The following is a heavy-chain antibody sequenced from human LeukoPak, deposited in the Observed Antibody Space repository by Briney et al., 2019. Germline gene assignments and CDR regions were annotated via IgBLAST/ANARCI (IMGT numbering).Heavy chain of an antibody. D-gene: IGHD6-19*01. J-gene: IGHJ4*02. V-gene: IGHV3-23*01. CDR3: SRRGGSNGWGDFDF. Sequence: GGSLRLSCTASGFTFNRHAVNWVRQAPGKGLEWVSSIGGSGVSIFYADSVKGRFTISRDNGKNTVYLQMNSLRAEDTAIYYCSRRGGSNGWGDFDFWGQGTLVSVSS. CDR1: GFTFNRHA. CDR2: IGGSGVSI.